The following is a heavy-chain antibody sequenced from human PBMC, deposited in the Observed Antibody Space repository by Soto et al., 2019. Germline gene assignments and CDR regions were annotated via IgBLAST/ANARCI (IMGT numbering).Heavy chain of an antibody. CDR1: GFTFSSYS. D-gene: IGHD2-21*01. CDR3: GGARAGCGGYLSYYYGMDV. V-gene: IGHV3-48*02. J-gene: IGHJ6*02. CDR2: ISSSSSTI. Sequence: EVQLVESGGGLVQPGGSLRLSCAASGFTFSSYSMNWVRQAPGKGLEWVSYISSSSSTIYYADSVKGRFTISRDNAKNSLYLQMNSRRDENTVVYYWGGARAGCGGYLSYYYGMDVWGQGTTVTVSS.